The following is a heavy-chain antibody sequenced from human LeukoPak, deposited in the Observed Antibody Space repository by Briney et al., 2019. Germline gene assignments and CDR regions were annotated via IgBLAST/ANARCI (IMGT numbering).Heavy chain of an antibody. CDR1: GFTFSNAW. D-gene: IGHD3-22*01. J-gene: IGHJ4*02. V-gene: IGHV3-15*01. Sequence: GGSLRLFCAASGFTFSNAWMSWVRQAPGKGLEWVGRIKSKTDGGTTDYAAPVKGRFTISRDDSKNTLYLQMNSLKTEDTAVYYCTSSTPYYDSSGSGYWGQGTLVTVSS. CDR2: IKSKTDGGTT. CDR3: TSSTPYYDSSGSGY.